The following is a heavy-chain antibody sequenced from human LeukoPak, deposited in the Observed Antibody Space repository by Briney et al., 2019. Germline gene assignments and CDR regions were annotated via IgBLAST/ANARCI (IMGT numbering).Heavy chain of an antibody. V-gene: IGHV3-30*18. CDR3: AKEITMYTSAWYFES. D-gene: IGHD6-19*01. J-gene: IGHJ4*02. CDR2: ISYNGDTT. Sequence: GGSLRLSCAASGFTFSTYGMHWVRQAPGKGREWVAVISYNGDTTYYGDSLKGRFTVSRDNSKKTLFLQMNSLRPEDTAVYYCAKEITMYTSAWYFESWGQGTLVTVSS. CDR1: GFTFSTYG.